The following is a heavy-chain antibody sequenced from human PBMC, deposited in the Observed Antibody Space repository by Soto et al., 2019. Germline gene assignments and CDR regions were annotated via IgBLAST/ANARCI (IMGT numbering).Heavy chain of an antibody. CDR1: GFAFSSHP. J-gene: IGHJ3*02. V-gene: IGHV3-23*01. CDR3: ARRAFGSSRSFDI. CDR2: ISDSGGLT. Sequence: GGSLRLSCAASGFAFSSHPMSWVRQAPERGLEWVSGISDSGGLTYNADSVKGRFTISRDNSKNTLYLQMNRMRAEDTALYYCARRAFGSSRSFDIWGQGTMVTVSS. D-gene: IGHD6-6*01.